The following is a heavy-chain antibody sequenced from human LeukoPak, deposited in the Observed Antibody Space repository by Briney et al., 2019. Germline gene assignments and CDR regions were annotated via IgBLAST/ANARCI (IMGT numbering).Heavy chain of an antibody. CDR3: AKDRSSGSPEYFQH. V-gene: IGHV3-30*18. Sequence: PGRSLRLSCAASGFTFSSYGMHWVRQAPGKGLAGVAVISYDGSNKYYADSVKGRFTISRDNSKNTPYLQMNSRRAEDTAVYYCAKDRSSGSPEYFQHWGQGTLVTVSS. D-gene: IGHD6-19*01. J-gene: IGHJ1*01. CDR2: ISYDGSNK. CDR1: GFTFSSYG.